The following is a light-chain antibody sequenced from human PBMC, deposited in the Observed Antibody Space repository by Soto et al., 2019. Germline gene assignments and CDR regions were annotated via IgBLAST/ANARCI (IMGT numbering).Light chain of an antibody. Sequence: EIVLTQSPGTLSLCPGERATLSCRASQSVSSSYLAWYQQKPGQAPRLLIYGASSRATGIPERFSGSGSGTDFTLTISRLEPEDFAVYYCQQYGSSPLLTFGGGTKVEIK. CDR2: GAS. V-gene: IGKV3-20*01. J-gene: IGKJ4*01. CDR1: QSVSSSY. CDR3: QQYGSSPLLT.